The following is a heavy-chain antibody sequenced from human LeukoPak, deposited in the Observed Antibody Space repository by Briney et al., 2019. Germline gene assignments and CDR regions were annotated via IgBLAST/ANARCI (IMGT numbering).Heavy chain of an antibody. Sequence: ASVKVSCKASGYTFTSYGISWVRQAPGQGLEWMVWISAYNGNTNYAQKLQGRVTMTTDTSTSTAYMELRSLRSDDTAVYYCARNYYYGSGRKGAIDYWGQGTMVTVSS. D-gene: IGHD3-10*01. CDR1: GYTFTSYG. J-gene: IGHJ4*02. CDR3: ARNYYYGSGRKGAIDY. V-gene: IGHV1-18*01. CDR2: ISAYNGNT.